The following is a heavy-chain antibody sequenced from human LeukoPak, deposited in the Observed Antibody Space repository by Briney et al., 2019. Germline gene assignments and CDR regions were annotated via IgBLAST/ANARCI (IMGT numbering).Heavy chain of an antibody. CDR3: ARDRYDSSHYYHY. V-gene: IGHV3-48*01. CDR2: ISRGSSII. Sequence: GGSLRLSCAASGFTFSSYDMNWVRQAPGKGLEWVSYISRGSSIIYYTDSVKARFTISRDNAKNLLYLQMNSLRGEDTAVYYCARDRYDSSHYYHYWGQGTLVTVSA. D-gene: IGHD3-22*01. CDR1: GFTFSSYD. J-gene: IGHJ4*02.